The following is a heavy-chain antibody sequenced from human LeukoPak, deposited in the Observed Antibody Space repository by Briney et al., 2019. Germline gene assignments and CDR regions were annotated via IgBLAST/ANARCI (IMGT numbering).Heavy chain of an antibody. CDR2: ISSSGSTI. Sequence: GGSLGLSCAASGFTFSDYYMSWIGQAPGKGLEGVSYISSSGSTIYYADSVKGRFTISRDNAKNSLYLQMNSLRAEDTAVYYCAREGLGYCSSTSCYGGAFDIWGQGTMVTVSS. CDR1: GFTFSDYY. D-gene: IGHD2-2*01. J-gene: IGHJ3*02. V-gene: IGHV3-11*01. CDR3: AREGLGYCSSTSCYGGAFDI.